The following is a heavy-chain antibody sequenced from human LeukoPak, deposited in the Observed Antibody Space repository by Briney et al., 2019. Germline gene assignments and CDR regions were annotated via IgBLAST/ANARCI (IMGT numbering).Heavy chain of an antibody. V-gene: IGHV3-30*04. Sequence: GGSLRLSCAASGFTFSSYAMHWVRQAPGKGLEWVAVISYDGSNKYYADSVKGRFTISRDNSKNTLYLQMNSLRAEDTAVYYCAREAVLRYFDWLDSYYFDYWGQGTLVTVSP. CDR2: ISYDGSNK. J-gene: IGHJ4*02. CDR1: GFTFSSYA. D-gene: IGHD3-9*01. CDR3: AREAVLRYFDWLDSYYFDY.